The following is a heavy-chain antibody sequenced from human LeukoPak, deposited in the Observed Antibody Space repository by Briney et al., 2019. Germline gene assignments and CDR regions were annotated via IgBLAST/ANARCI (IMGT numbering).Heavy chain of an antibody. CDR1: GDSISSYY. V-gene: IGHV4-59*01. D-gene: IGHD1-26*01. CDR3: ARETGKWELGEGNAFDI. CDR2: IYYSGST. J-gene: IGHJ3*02. Sequence: SETLSLTCTVSGDSISSYYWSWIRQPPGKGLEWIGYIYYSGSTNYNPSLKSRVTISVDTSKNQFSLKLSSVTAADTAVYYCARETGKWELGEGNAFDIWGQGTMVTVSS.